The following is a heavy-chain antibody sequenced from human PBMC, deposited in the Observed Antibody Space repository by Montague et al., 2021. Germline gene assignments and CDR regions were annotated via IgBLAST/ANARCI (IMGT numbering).Heavy chain of an antibody. CDR1: GDSVSNNNAA. V-gene: IGHV6-1*01. J-gene: IGHJ4*02. CDR3: AREGVGDLLFSFDS. Sequence: CAISGDSVSNNNAAWNWIRESPSRGLEWLGRTYYRSTWYTDYAVSVKGRIAINPDTSKNQFSLQLDSVTPEGTAMYYCAREGVGDLLFSFDSWGQGTLVTVSS. D-gene: IGHD3-10*01. CDR2: TYYRSTWYT.